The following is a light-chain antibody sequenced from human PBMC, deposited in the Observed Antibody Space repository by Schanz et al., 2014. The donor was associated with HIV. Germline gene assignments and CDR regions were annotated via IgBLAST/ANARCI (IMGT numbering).Light chain of an antibody. CDR2: GNN. V-gene: IGLV1-40*01. J-gene: IGLJ2*01. CDR3: LSYDNTLSGSRI. Sequence: QSVLTQPPSVSGAPGQGITISCTGTSSNIGAGYDVHWYQHLPGRAPKLLIYGNNNRPSGVPDRFSGSKSGTSASLAITGLQAEDEADYYCLSYDNTLSGSRIFGGGTKVTVL. CDR1: SSNIGAGYD.